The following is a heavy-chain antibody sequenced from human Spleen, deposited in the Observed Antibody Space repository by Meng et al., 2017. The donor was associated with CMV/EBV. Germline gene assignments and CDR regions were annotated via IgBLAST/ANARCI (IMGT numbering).Heavy chain of an antibody. CDR2: MSFDGNSK. V-gene: IGHV3-30*09. CDR3: ATHGHYGLDY. CDR1: GFTFSTYA. D-gene: IGHD3-3*01. Sequence: GESLKISCVASGFTFSTYAMHWVRQAPGKGLEWVASMSFDGNSKYYADSVKGRFAISRDNSKNTLYLQMNSLRAEDTAVYYCATHGHYGLDYWGQGTLVTVSS. J-gene: IGHJ4*02.